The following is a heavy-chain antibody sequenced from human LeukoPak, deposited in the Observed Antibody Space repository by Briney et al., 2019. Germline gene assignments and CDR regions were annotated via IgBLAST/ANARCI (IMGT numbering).Heavy chain of an antibody. CDR1: GHTLSELP. V-gene: IGHV1-24*01. CDR3: ATEVTSIVPDY. CDR2: FDPENDER. D-gene: IGHD2-21*02. Sequence: ASVRVSCKVSGHTLSELPMYWVRQAPGEGLEWMGGFDPENDERIYAQKFRGRVTMTEDTSTNTAYMELSSLRSDDTAVYYCATEVTSIVPDYWGQGTLVTVSS. J-gene: IGHJ4*02.